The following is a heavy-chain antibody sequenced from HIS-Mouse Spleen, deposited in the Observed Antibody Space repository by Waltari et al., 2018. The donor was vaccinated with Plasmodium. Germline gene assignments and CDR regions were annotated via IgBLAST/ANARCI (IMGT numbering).Heavy chain of an antibody. Sequence: QVQLQESGPGLVKPSQTLSLTCTVSGGSISSGGYYWSWIRQNPGKGLEWIGYIYYRGSTYYNPSLKGRVTISVDTSKNQFSLKLSSVTAADTAVYYCARSIAATVTFYFDYWGQGTLVTVSS. V-gene: IGHV4-31*03. D-gene: IGHD6-13*01. J-gene: IGHJ4*02. CDR3: ARSIAATVTFYFDY. CDR2: IYYRGST. CDR1: GGSISSGGYY.